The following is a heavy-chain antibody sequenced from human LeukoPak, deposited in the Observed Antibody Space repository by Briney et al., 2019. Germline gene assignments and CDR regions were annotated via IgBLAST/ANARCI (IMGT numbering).Heavy chain of an antibody. CDR1: GGTFSSYA. V-gene: IGHV1-69*01. D-gene: IGHD3-10*01. CDR3: ARAGGSGSYLDY. CDR2: IIPIFGTA. Sequence: ASVKVSCKASGGTFSSYAISWVRQAPGQGLEWMGGIIPIFGTANYAQKFQGRVTITADESTSTAYMELSSLRSEDTAVYYCARAGGSGSYLDYWGQGTLVTVSS. J-gene: IGHJ4*02.